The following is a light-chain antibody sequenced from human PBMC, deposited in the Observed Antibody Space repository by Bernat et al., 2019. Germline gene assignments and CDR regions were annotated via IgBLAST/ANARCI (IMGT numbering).Light chain of an antibody. CDR2: EVS. Sequence: QSALTQPASVSGSPGQSITISCTGTTSDVGSYNLVSWYQQHPGKGPKLMIYEVSKRPSGVSNRFSGSKSGNTASLTISGLQAEDEADYYCCSYAGSSTLVFGGGTKRTVL. J-gene: IGLJ2*01. V-gene: IGLV2-23*02. CDR3: CSYAGSSTLV. CDR1: TSDVGSYNL.